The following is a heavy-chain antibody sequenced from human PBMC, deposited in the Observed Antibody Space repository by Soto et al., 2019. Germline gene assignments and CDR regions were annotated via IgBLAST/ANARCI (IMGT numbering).Heavy chain of an antibody. V-gene: IGHV3-21*01. J-gene: IGHJ4*02. Sequence: GGSLRLSCAASGFTFSSYSMNWVRQAPGKGLEWVSSISSSSSYIYYADSVKGRFTISRDNAKNSLYLQMNSLRAEDTAVYYCVGGYSYGTGTFDYWGQGTLVTVSS. CDR2: ISSSSSYI. D-gene: IGHD5-18*01. CDR1: GFTFSSYS. CDR3: VGGYSYGTGTFDY.